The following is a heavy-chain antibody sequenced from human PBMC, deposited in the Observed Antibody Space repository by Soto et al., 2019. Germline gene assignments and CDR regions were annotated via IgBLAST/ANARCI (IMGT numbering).Heavy chain of an antibody. CDR3: ARHTPAISISDH. J-gene: IGHJ4*02. Sequence: SETLSLTCTVSGGSISSSSYYWGWIRQPPGRGLEWIGSIYYSGSTYYNPSLKSRVTISVDTSKNQFSLKLSSVTAADTAVYYCARHTPAISISDHWGQGTLVTVSS. CDR2: IYYSGST. CDR1: GGSISSSSYY. D-gene: IGHD2-15*01. V-gene: IGHV4-39*01.